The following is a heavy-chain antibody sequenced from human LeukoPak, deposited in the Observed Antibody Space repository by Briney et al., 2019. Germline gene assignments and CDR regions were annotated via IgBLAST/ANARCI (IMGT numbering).Heavy chain of an antibody. CDR1: GGTLSSYA. Sequence: VASVKVSCKASGGTLSSYAISWVQQAPGQGLEWMGGIIPIFGTANYAQKFQGRVTITTDESTSTAYMELSSLRSEDTAVYYCASSIAARRLYYMDVWGKGTTVTVSS. CDR3: ASSIAARRLYYMDV. CDR2: IIPIFGTA. V-gene: IGHV1-69*05. D-gene: IGHD6-6*01. J-gene: IGHJ6*03.